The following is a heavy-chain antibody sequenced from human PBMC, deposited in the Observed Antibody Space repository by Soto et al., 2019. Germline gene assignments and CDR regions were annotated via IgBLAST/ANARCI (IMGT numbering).Heavy chain of an antibody. CDR1: GFTFSSYA. CDR2: ISGSGGST. D-gene: IGHD2-2*01. CDR3: AKEGFVVVPAYNWFDP. V-gene: IGHV3-23*01. Sequence: PGGSLRLSCAASGFTFSSYAMSWVRQAPGKGLEWVSAISGSGGSTYYADSVKGRFTISRDNSKNTLYLQMNSLRAEDTAVYYCAKEGFVVVPAYNWFDPWGQGTLVTVSS. J-gene: IGHJ5*02.